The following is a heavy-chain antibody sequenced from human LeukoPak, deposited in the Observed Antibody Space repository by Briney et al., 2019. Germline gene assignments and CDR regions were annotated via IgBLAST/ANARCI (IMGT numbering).Heavy chain of an antibody. D-gene: IGHD6-6*01. V-gene: IGHV1-8*01. CDR1: GYTFTSYD. Sequence: ASVKVSCKDSGYTFTSYDINWVRQATGQGLEWMGWMNPNSGNTGYAQKFQGRVTMTRNTSISTAYMELSSLRSEDTAVYYCARGPLSSSSTPYYYYMDVWGKGTTVTVSS. J-gene: IGHJ6*03. CDR2: MNPNSGNT. CDR3: ARGPLSSSSTPYYYYMDV.